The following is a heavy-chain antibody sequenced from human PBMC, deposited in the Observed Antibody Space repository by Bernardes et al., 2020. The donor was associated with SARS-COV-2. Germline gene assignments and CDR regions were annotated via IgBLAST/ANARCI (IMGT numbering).Heavy chain of an antibody. CDR3: ARVVSGPYVGADAFAV. CDR1: GFTFSSFA. J-gene: IGHJ3*01. CDR2: INSAGTT. V-gene: IGHV3-23*01. Sequence: GGSLRLSCAAYGFTFSSFAMSWFRQTPDKGLEWLSAINSAGTTYYADSVKGRFTIARDNSKYTLYLQMDSPTAEDTAIYYCARVVSGPYVGADAFAVWGRGTTVTVSS. D-gene: IGHD3-16*01.